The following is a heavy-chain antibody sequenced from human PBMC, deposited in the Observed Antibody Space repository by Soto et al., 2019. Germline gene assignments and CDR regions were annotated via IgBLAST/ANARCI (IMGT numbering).Heavy chain of an antibody. CDR3: AKVTVPFWEWVARYYFDY. J-gene: IGHJ4*02. V-gene: IGHV3-23*01. Sequence: EVQLLESGGGLVQPGGSLRLSCVGSGFPFSNYAMTWVRQAPGKGLEWVSVISGSGNNTYQADAVKGRFTISRDNSKNTLYLQMSSLRAEDSAVYFCAKVTVPFWEWVARYYFDYWGQGTLVTVSS. CDR1: GFPFSNYA. CDR2: ISGSGNNT. D-gene: IGHD3-3*02.